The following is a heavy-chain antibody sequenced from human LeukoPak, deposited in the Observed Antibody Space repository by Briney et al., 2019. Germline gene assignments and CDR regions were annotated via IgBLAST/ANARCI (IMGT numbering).Heavy chain of an antibody. CDR1: GYTFTVYY. V-gene: IGHV1-2*02. Sequence: ASLKVSCKASGYTFTVYYMHWVRQAPGQGLEWMGWINPNSGGTNYAQKFQGRVTMTRDTSNSTAYMELSRLRSGDTAVYYCARIVAGTPFDYWGQGTLVTVSS. CDR3: ARIVAGTPFDY. J-gene: IGHJ4*02. CDR2: INPNSGGT. D-gene: IGHD6-19*01.